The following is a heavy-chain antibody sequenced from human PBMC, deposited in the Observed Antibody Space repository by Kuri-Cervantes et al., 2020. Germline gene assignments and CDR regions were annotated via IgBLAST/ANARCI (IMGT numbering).Heavy chain of an antibody. V-gene: IGHV3-30*18. CDR1: GFTFSSYG. D-gene: IGHD4-23*01. J-gene: IGHJ4*02. CDR3: ANFGHPFHSSTRVARDY. Sequence: GESLKISCAASGFTFSSYGMHWVRQAPGKGLEWVAVISYDGSNKYYADSVKSRFTISRDNSKNTLYLQMNSLRAEDTAVYYCANFGHPFHSSTRVARDYWGQGTLVTVSS. CDR2: ISYDGSNK.